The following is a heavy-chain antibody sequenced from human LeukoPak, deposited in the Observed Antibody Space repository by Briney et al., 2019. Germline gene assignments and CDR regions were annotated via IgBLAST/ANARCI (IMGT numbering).Heavy chain of an antibody. CDR1: GGSFSGHY. CDR3: ARLNKPGWFDP. V-gene: IGHV4-34*01. J-gene: IGHJ5*02. CDR2: INHSGGT. D-gene: IGHD1-14*01. Sequence: SETLSLTCAVYGGSFSGHYWSWLRQPPGKGLEWIGEINHSGGTSYNPSLKSRVTISIDTSKNQFSLRLNSVTATDTAVYYCARLNKPGWFDPWGQGTLVTVSS.